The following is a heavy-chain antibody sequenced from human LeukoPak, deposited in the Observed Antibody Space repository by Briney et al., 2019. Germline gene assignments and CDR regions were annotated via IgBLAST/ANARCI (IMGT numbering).Heavy chain of an antibody. V-gene: IGHV1-2*02. J-gene: IGHJ6*03. CDR2: INPNSGGT. Sequence: ASVKVSCKASGYTFTSYGISWVRQAPGQGLEWMGWINPNSGGTNYVQKFQGRVTMTRDTSISTAYMELSRLRSEDTAMYYCARSDSTRPYYYYYMDVWGKGTTVTVSS. CDR1: GYTFTSYG. CDR3: ARSDSTRPYYYYYMDV. D-gene: IGHD2-2*01.